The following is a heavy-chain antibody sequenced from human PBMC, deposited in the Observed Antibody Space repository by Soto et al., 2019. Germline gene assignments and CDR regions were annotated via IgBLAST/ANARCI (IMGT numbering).Heavy chain of an antibody. V-gene: IGHV3-15*01. CDR1: GFTFNNAW. Sequence: EVQLAESGGGLVKPGGSLRLSCAASGFTFNNAWLSWVRQAPGKGLEWVGRIKSKADGETTDYAAPVKGRFTISRDDSKNMLYRQMDSLKTADTALYYCTTGLGQQLVVFDYWGQGTLSTVSS. CDR3: TTGLGQQLVVFDY. CDR2: IKSKADGETT. D-gene: IGHD6-13*01. J-gene: IGHJ4*02.